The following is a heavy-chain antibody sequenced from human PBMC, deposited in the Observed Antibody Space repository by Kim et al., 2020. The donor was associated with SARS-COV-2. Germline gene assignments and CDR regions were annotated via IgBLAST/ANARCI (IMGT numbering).Heavy chain of an antibody. J-gene: IGHJ4*02. Sequence: NYHPSLRSRLTNSGDTSKTQFSLKLSSVTAADTAVYYCAGTARGANFDYWGRGALVTVSS. V-gene: IGHV4-4*09. CDR3: AGTARGANFDY. D-gene: IGHD1-26*01.